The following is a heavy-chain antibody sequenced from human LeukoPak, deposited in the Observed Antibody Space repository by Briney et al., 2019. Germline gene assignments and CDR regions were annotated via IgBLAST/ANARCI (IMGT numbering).Heavy chain of an antibody. CDR1: GFTFSDYY. D-gene: IGHD1-1*01. CDR3: TKRPFSGYFDY. V-gene: IGHV3-11*01. CDR2: ISSSGSTI. Sequence: PGGSLRLSCAASGFTFSDYYMSWIRQAPGKGLEWVSYISSSGSTIYYADSVKGRFTISRDNSKNTLYLQMNSLRAEDTAVYYCTKRPFSGYFDYWGQGTLVTVSP. J-gene: IGHJ4*02.